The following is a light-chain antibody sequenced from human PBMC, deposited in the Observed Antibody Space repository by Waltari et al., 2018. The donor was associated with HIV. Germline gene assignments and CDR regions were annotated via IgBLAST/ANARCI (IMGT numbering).Light chain of an antibody. CDR3: QHYESLPYV. Sequence: DIQMTQSPSSLSASVGDRVTITCQASQDITNALKWDQQKPGKAPELLIYDASNLETGVPSRFSGSGSGTDFTFTISSLQPEDIATYYCQHYESLPYVFGRGTKLEIK. V-gene: IGKV1-33*01. CDR1: QDITNA. CDR2: DAS. J-gene: IGKJ2*01.